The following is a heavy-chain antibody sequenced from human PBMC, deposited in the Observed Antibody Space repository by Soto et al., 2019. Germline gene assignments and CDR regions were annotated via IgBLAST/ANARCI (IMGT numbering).Heavy chain of an antibody. J-gene: IGHJ4*02. CDR2: IYYLGST. CDR1: WVSLSQYF. D-gene: IGHD3-9*01. Sequence: PWEILALTWSISWVSLSQYFLSLIRQSPWKGLEWIGYIYYLGSTDYNPSLKSRVTISVDTSKRQFSLRLTSVTAADTAVYYCASSWQTRTGLDDWGQGTLVTVSS. V-gene: IGHV4-59*01. CDR3: ASSWQTRTGLDD.